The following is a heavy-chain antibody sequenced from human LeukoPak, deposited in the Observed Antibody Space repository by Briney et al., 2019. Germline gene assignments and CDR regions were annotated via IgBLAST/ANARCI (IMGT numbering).Heavy chain of an antibody. CDR1: GFTFSSNA. Sequence: GGSLRLSCAASGFTFSSNAMSWVRQAPGRGLEWVSTISADGGSSYYADSVKGRFTISRDNSKNTLRLQMNSLRAEDTAVYYCAREGYSSGWYRLWGQGTLVTVSS. J-gene: IGHJ4*02. D-gene: IGHD6-19*01. CDR2: ISADGGSS. CDR3: AREGYSSGWYRL. V-gene: IGHV3-23*01.